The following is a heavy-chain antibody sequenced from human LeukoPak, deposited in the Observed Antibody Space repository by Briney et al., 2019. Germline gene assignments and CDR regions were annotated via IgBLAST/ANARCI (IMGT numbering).Heavy chain of an antibody. D-gene: IGHD2-15*01. CDR2: IYPGDSDT. V-gene: IGHV5-51*01. CDR3: ARHHEYCSGGSCYGVWFDP. CDR1: GYSFTSYW. Sequence: PGESLKISCKGSGYSFTSYWIGWGRQMPGKGLEWMGIIYPGDSDTRYSPSFQGQVTISADKSISTAYLQWSSLKASDTAMYYCARHHEYCSGGSCYGVWFDPWGQGTLVTVSS. J-gene: IGHJ5*02.